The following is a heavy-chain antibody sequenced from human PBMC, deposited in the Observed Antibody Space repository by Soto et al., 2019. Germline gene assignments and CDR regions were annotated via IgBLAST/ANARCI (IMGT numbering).Heavy chain of an antibody. CDR2: IKNKINGATT. Sequence: EVQLVESGGDLVKPGGSLRLSCAASGFAFSDAWIHWVRQAPGKGPEWVGRIKNKINGATTDYGAPVKGRFTISRDDSKNTLYLRMDSLKTEDTAVYYCTAHSITTTGAHFWGQGTLVTVSS. D-gene: IGHD1-1*01. CDR3: TAHSITTTGAHF. CDR1: GFAFSDAW. V-gene: IGHV3-15*07. J-gene: IGHJ4*02.